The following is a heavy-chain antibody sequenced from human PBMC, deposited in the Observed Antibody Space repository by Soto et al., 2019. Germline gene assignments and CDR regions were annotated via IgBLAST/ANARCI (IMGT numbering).Heavy chain of an antibody. V-gene: IGHV3-21*05. CDR3: ARHTSGWHYYDY. J-gene: IGHJ4*02. D-gene: IGHD6-19*01. CDR2: ISGSSRYT. Sequence: GGSLRLSCAASGITFRRAGMHWVRQAPGKGLEWVSYISGSSRYTNFADSVKGRFTISRDNAKNSLSLQMNSLRAEDTAVYYCARHTSGWHYYDYWGQGTSVTVSS. CDR1: GITFRRAG.